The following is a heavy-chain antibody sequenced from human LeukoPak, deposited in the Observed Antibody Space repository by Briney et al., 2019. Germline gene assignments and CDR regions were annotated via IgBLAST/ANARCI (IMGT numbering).Heavy chain of an antibody. J-gene: IGHJ4*02. CDR3: ARDLGLSGSYYVGFDY. CDR1: GYTFTSYA. D-gene: IGHD1-26*01. Sequence: ASVKVSCKASGYTFTSYAMHWVRQAPGQRLEWMGWINAGNGNTKYSQKFQGRVTITRDTSASTAYMELSSLRSEDTAVYYCARDLGLSGSYYVGFDYWGQGTLVTVSS. CDR2: INAGNGNT. V-gene: IGHV1-3*01.